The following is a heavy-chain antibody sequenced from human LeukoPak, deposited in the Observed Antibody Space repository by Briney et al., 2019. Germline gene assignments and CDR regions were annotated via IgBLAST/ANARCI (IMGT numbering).Heavy chain of an antibody. V-gene: IGHV3-30*04. D-gene: IGHD1-26*01. CDR3: ARDRFDSGSYYFDY. Sequence: GGSLRLSCAASGFTFSSYAMHWVRQAPGKGLEWVAVMSYDGSNKYYADSVKGRFTISRDNSKNTLYLQMNSLRAEDTAVYYCARDRFDSGSYYFDYWGQGTLVTVSS. CDR1: GFTFSSYA. J-gene: IGHJ4*02. CDR2: MSYDGSNK.